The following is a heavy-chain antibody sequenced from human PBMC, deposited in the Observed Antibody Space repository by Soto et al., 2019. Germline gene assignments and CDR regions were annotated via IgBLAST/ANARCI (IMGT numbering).Heavy chain of an antibody. CDR1: GGSISSYY. V-gene: IGHV4-59*01. J-gene: IGHJ4*02. Sequence: SETLSLTCSVSGGSISSYYWSWIRQPPGKGLEWIGYIYYSGSTNYNPSLKSRVTISVDTSKNQFSLKLSSVTAADTAVYYCARVNGPERYSSSWYYFDYWGQGTLVTVSS. CDR3: ARVNGPERYSSSWYYFDY. D-gene: IGHD6-13*01. CDR2: IYYSGST.